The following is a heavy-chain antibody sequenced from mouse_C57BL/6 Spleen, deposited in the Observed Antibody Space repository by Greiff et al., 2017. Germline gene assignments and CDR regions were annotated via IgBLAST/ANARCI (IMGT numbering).Heavy chain of an antibody. V-gene: IGHV14-1*01. D-gene: IGHD2-4*01. CDR3: TTPSYDYGYYFDY. CDR2: IDPADGDT. CDR1: GFNIKDYY. Sequence: VQLQQSGAELVRPGASVKLSCTASGFNIKDYYMHWVKQRPEQGLEWIGRIDPADGDTEYAPKFQGKATMTADTSSNTAYLQLSSLTSEDTAVYYCTTPSYDYGYYFDYGGQGTTRTVSS. J-gene: IGHJ2*01.